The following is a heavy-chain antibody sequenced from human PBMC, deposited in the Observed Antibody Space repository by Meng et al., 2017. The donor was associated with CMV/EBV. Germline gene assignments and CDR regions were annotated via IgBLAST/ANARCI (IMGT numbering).Heavy chain of an antibody. J-gene: IGHJ4*02. Sequence: GESLKISCAASGFTFSNAWMSWVRQAPGKGLEWVGRIKSKTDGGTTDYAAPVKGRFTISRDDSKNTLYLQMNSLKTEDTAVYYCASTHCSSTSCYTWQLAYFDYWGQGTLVTVSS. CDR2: IKSKTDGGTT. V-gene: IGHV3-15*01. D-gene: IGHD2-2*02. CDR1: GFTFSNAW. CDR3: ASTHCSSTSCYTWQLAYFDY.